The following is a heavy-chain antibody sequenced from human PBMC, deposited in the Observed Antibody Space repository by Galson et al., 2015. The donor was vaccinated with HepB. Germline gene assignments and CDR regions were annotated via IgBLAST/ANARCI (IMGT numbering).Heavy chain of an antibody. CDR3: ARGTGGYDFWSGPYGGYFDY. V-gene: IGHV3-53*01. D-gene: IGHD3-3*01. Sequence: SLRLSCAASGFTVSSNYMSWVRQAPGKGLEWVSVIYSGGSTYYADSVKGRFTISRDNSKNTLYLQMNSLRAEDTAVYYCARGTGGYDFWSGPYGGYFDYWGQGTLVTVSS. CDR1: GFTVSSNY. CDR2: IYSGGST. J-gene: IGHJ4*02.